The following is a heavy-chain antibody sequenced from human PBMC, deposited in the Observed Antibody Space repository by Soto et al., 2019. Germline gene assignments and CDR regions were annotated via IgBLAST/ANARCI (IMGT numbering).Heavy chain of an antibody. J-gene: IGHJ4*02. D-gene: IGHD3-9*01. V-gene: IGHV1-18*01. CDR2: ISPYNGFT. CDR3: AKLKSSGTGTYYDILCGYRD. Sequence: QVQLIQSGAEVKKPGASVKVSCKASGYTFTSYGIAWVRQAPGQGLEWMGWISPYNGFTDSAQKFQGRVTMTTETSTSTAYMELRSLRSDDTAVYYCAKLKSSGTGTYYDILCGYRDWGQGTLVTVSS. CDR1: GYTFTSYG.